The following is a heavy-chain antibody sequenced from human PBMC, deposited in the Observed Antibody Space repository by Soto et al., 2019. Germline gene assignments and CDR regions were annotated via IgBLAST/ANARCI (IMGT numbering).Heavy chain of an antibody. V-gene: IGHV3-48*01. D-gene: IGHD3-9*01. CDR3: ASSGVDWLDPRETNRPNFDDAFDI. CDR1: GFTFSTYS. CDR2: ISIISSTI. Sequence: PGGSLRLSCAASGFTFSTYSMNWVRQAPGKGLEWVSYISIISSTIFYTDSVKGLFTVSRDNAKNSLYLQMNSLRAEDTAVYYCASSGVDWLDPRETNRPNFDDAFDIWGQGTMVTVSS. J-gene: IGHJ3*02.